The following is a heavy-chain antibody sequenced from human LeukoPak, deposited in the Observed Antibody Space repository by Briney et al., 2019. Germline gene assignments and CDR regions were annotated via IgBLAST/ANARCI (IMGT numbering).Heavy chain of an antibody. D-gene: IGHD6-19*01. CDR2: IIPIFGTA. CDR3: ARDLGAVAGSDAFDI. Sequence: GASVKVSCKASGGTFSSYAISWVRQAPGQGLEWMGGIIPIFGTANYAQKLQGRVTMTTDTSTSTAYMELRSLRSDDTAVYYCARDLGAVAGSDAFDIWGQGTMVTVSS. CDR1: GGTFSSYA. V-gene: IGHV1-69*05. J-gene: IGHJ3*02.